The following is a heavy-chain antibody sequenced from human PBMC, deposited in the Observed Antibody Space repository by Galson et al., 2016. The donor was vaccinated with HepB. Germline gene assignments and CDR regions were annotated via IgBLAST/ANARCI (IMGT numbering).Heavy chain of an antibody. J-gene: IGHJ4*02. CDR3: TRDSLTYHYDTSGYSDLDY. V-gene: IGHV3-49*04. CDR2: IRSKTYGGTS. D-gene: IGHD3-22*01. CDR1: GFGFDEYS. Sequence: LRLSCAVSGFGFDEYSMRWVRQAPGEGLEWVGFIRSKTYGGTSEYAASVKGRFTISRDDYRNIAFLQMNRLKTEDTAVYYCTRDSLTYHYDTSGYSDLDYWGQGPLVTVSS.